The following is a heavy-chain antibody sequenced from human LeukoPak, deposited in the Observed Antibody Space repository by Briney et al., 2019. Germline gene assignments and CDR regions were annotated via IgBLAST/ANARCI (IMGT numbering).Heavy chain of an antibody. CDR2: ISGNNDNP. D-gene: IGHD2-2*01. J-gene: IGHJ4*02. Sequence: ASVTVSCKASGYTFSNFGINWVRQAPGQGLEWIAWISGNNDNPNYGQKFQGRFTLTTDSSTSTAYMELRNLRSDDTAVYYCARDGTSTDGYWGQGTLVTGSS. V-gene: IGHV1-18*01. CDR3: ARDGTSTDGY. CDR1: GYTFSNFG.